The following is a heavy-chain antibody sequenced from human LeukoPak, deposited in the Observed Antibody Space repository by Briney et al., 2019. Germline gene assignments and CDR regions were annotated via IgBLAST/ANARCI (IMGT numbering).Heavy chain of an antibody. V-gene: IGHV3-23*01. CDR1: GFTFPNYV. CDR3: ARSGGIHYDFWSGYSFDY. Sequence: GGSQRLSCAASGFTFPNYVMSWVRQAPGKGLEWVSSISDNGGNTYYADSVKGRFTVSRDNSKNTLYLQMNSLRAEDTAVYYCARSGGIHYDFWSGYSFDYWGQGTLVTVSS. J-gene: IGHJ4*02. CDR2: ISDNGGNT. D-gene: IGHD3-3*01.